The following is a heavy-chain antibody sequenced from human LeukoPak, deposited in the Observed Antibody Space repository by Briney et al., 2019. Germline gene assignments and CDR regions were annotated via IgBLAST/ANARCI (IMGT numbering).Heavy chain of an antibody. J-gene: IGHJ4*02. Sequence: PGRSLSLSCAASGFTFSSYGMHWVRQAPGKGLEWVAVIWYDGSNKYYADSVKGRFTISRDNSKDTLYLQMNSLRAEDTAVYYCARGGMLWTGGTYYFDYWGQGTLVTVSS. CDR1: GFTFSSYG. CDR2: IWYDGSNK. D-gene: IGHD2-8*01. V-gene: IGHV3-33*01. CDR3: ARGGMLWTGGTYYFDY.